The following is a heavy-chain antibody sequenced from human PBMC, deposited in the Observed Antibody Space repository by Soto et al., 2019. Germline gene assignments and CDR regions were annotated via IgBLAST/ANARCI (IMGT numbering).Heavy chain of an antibody. Sequence: SETLSLTCGVYVGSFRNYYWIWVRQPPGKGLEWIGEVNHSGEATYNPSLQSRLTISLDTSNNQFSLKMTSVTAADTAMYFFTLYVHMNAXTTEHAYCTPAERVSRCGGDPWGQGAQVTVSS. CDR3: TLYVHMNAXTTEHAYCTPAERVSRCGGDP. CDR1: VGSFRNYY. J-gene: IGHJ5*02. CDR2: VNHSGEA. D-gene: IGHD2-8*01. V-gene: IGHV4-34*01.